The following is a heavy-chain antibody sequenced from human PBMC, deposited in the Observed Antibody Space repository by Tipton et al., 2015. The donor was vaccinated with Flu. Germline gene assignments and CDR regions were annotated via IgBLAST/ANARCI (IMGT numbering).Heavy chain of an antibody. CDR1: GGSISTYY. Sequence: TLSLTCTVSGGSISTYYWSWIRQPPGKGLEWIGFINYNGGTDYNPSLKSRVTISVDTSKNQFSLRLSSVTAADTAVYYCARSASWWDSFYYYAMDIWDQGP. J-gene: IGHJ6*02. D-gene: IGHD2-8*02. V-gene: IGHV4-59*01. CDR2: INYNGGT. CDR3: ARSASWWDSFYYYAMDI.